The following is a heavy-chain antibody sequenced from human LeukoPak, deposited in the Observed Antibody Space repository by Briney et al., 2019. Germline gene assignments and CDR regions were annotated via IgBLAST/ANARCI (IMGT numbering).Heavy chain of an antibody. CDR1: GGSISSYY. D-gene: IGHD5-18*01. V-gene: IGHV4-4*07. J-gene: IGHJ4*02. CDR2: LYTSGST. Sequence: SETLSLTCTVSGGSISSYYWSWIRQPAGKGLEWIGRLYTSGSTNYTPSLKCRVTMSVDTSKNPFSLKLSSVTAADTAVYYCARDRLDTAMVTPFDYWGQGTLVTVSS. CDR3: ARDRLDTAMVTPFDY.